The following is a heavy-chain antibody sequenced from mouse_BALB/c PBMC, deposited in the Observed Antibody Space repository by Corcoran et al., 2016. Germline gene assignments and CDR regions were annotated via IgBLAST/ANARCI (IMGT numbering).Heavy chain of an antibody. J-gene: IGHJ2*01. D-gene: IGHD1-1*01. CDR2: ILPGSGST. CDR3: ARKGYYYGSPYYFDS. CDR1: GYTFSSYW. Sequence: QVQLQQSGAELMKPGASVKISCKATGYTFSSYWIEWVKQRPGHGLEWIGEILPGSGSTNYNEKFKGKATFTADTSSNTAYMQLSSLTSEDSAVYYCARKGYYYGSPYYFDSWCQGTTLTVSS. V-gene: IGHV1-9*01.